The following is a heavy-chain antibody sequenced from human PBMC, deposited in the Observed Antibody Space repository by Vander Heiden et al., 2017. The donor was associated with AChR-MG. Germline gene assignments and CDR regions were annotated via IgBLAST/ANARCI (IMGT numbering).Heavy chain of an antibody. J-gene: IGHJ5*02. V-gene: IGHV1-8*01. CDR3: ARGRRYCSGGSCGGFDP. D-gene: IGHD2-15*01. Sequence: QVQLVQSGAEVKTPGASVKVPCKASGYPFPSYDNNWVRQATGQGLEWMGWRNPNSGNTGYAQKFQGRVTMTRNTSISTAYMELSSLRSEDTAVYYCARGRRYCSGGSCGGFDPWGHGTLVTVSS. CDR1: GYPFPSYD. CDR2: RNPNSGNT.